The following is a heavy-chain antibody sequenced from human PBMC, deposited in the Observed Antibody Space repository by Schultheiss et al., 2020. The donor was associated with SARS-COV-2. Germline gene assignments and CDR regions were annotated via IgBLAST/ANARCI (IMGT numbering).Heavy chain of an antibody. CDR3: ARRGFAWFFDL. CDR1: GGSINPYY. J-gene: IGHJ2*01. Sequence: GSLRLSCTVSGGSINPYYWSWIRQSPEKGLECIGYISHSGRPDYNPSLKSRVTISLDTSKNQFSLKVTSLTAADTAMYYCARRGFAWFFDLWGRGTLVTVSS. CDR2: ISHSGRP. V-gene: IGHV4-59*08.